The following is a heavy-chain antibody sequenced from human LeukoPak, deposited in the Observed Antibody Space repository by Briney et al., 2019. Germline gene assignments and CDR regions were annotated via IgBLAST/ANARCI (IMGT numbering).Heavy chain of an antibody. CDR3: AREEYSSSPGGAFDI. V-gene: IGHV3-11*04. J-gene: IGHJ3*02. CDR1: GFTFSDYY. CDR2: ISSSGSTI. D-gene: IGHD6-13*01. Sequence: GGSLRLSCAASGFTFSDYYMSWIRQALGKGLEWVSYISSSGSTIYYADSVKGRFTISRDNAKNSLYLQMNSLRAEDTAVYYCAREEYSSSPGGAFDIWGQGTMVTVSS.